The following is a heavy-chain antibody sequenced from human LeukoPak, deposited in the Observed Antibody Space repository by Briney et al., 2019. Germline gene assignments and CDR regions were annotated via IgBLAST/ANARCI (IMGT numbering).Heavy chain of an antibody. CDR3: AKGTYGSGSYRRFDP. V-gene: IGHV3-23*01. Sequence: GGSLRLSCAASGFTFSSYAMSWVRQAPGKGLEWVSAISGSGGSTYHADSVKGRFTISRDNSKNTLYLQMNSLRAEDTAVYYCAKGTYGSGSYRRFDPWGQGTLVTVSS. J-gene: IGHJ5*02. CDR2: ISGSGGST. CDR1: GFTFSSYA. D-gene: IGHD3-10*01.